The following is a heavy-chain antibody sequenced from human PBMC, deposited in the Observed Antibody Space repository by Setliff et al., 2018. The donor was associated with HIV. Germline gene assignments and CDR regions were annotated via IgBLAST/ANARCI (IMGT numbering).Heavy chain of an antibody. Sequence: GASVKVSCKASGDTFSSYAISWVRQAPGQGLEWMGRIIPMFGTANYAQKFQGRVTITADKSTSTAYMELSSLRSEDTAVYYCAATYYYDSSGLHGFDYWGQGTLVTVSS. CDR1: GDTFSSYA. V-gene: IGHV1-69*06. CDR3: AATYYYDSSGLHGFDY. J-gene: IGHJ4*02. D-gene: IGHD3-22*01. CDR2: IIPMFGTA.